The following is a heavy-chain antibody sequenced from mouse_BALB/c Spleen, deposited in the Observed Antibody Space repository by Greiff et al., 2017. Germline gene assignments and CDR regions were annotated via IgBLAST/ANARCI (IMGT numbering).Heavy chain of an antibody. D-gene: IGHD3-2*02. V-gene: IGHV4-1*02. J-gene: IGHJ4*01. Sequence: EVKLMESGGGLVQPGGSLKLSCAASGFDFSRYWMSWVRQAPGKGLEWIGEINPDSSTINYTPSLKDKFIISRDNAKNTLYLQMSKVRSEDTALYYCASRLYYYAMDYWGQGTSVTVSS. CDR2: INPDSSTI. CDR3: ASRLYYYAMDY. CDR1: GFDFSRYW.